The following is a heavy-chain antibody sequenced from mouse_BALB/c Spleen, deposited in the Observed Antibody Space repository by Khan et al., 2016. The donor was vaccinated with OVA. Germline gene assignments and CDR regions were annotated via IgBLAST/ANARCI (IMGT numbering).Heavy chain of an antibody. CDR1: GFTFSPYS. V-gene: IGHV5-6*01. CDR2: ISRDGDYT. D-gene: IGHD4-1*01. J-gene: IGHJ3*01. Sequence: VQLKESGGDLVKPGGSLKLSCAASGFTFSPYSMSWVRQTPDKRLEWVATISRDGDYTYYPDSVKGRFNISRDNAKNTLYLQMSSLKSEDTAIDYCATRLTGSFAYWGQGTLVTVSA. CDR3: ATRLTGSFAY.